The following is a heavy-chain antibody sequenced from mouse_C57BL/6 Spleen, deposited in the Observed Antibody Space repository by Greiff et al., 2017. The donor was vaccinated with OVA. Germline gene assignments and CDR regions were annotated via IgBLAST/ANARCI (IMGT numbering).Heavy chain of an antibody. D-gene: IGHD1-1*01. CDR1: GYTFTSYW. J-gene: IGHJ2*01. CDR3: ARGGKNLLLRFDY. Sequence: QVQLQQPGAELVMPGASVKLSCKASGYTFTSYWMHWVKQRPGQGLEWIGEIDPSDSYTNYNQKFKGKSTLTVDKSSSTAYMQLSSLTSEDSAVYYCARGGKNLLLRFDYWGQGTTLTVSS. V-gene: IGHV1-69*01. CDR2: IDPSDSYT.